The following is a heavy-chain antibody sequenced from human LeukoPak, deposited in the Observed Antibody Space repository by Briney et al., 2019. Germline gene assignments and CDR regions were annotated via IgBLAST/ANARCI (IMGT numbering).Heavy chain of an antibody. CDR1: GYSISAGFH. D-gene: IGHD3-10*01. V-gene: IGHV4-38-2*02. J-gene: IGHJ6*03. CDR2: MHPTGIT. CDR3: ARRTMVRGVSGDYYYYMDV. Sequence: PSETLSLTCTVSGYSISAGFHWGWIRQSPGKGLEWLVSMHPTGITYYNPSLKSRVTISLDTSKNQFSLKLSSVTAADTAVYYCARRTMVRGVSGDYYYYMDVWGKGTTVTVSS.